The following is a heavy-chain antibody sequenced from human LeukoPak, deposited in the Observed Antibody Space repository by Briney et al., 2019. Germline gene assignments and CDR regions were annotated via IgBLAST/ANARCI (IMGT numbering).Heavy chain of an antibody. J-gene: IGHJ4*02. D-gene: IGHD3-3*01. CDR3: ARFWSGHYNFDY. V-gene: IGHV3-21*03. Sequence: RGSLRLSCAASGFTFSTYSMNWVRQAPGKGLEWVSSISSSSNYICYADSVKGRFTISRDNAKNSLYLQMNSLRAEDTAVYYCARFWSGHYNFDYWGQGTPVTVSS. CDR1: GFTFSTYS. CDR2: ISSSSNYI.